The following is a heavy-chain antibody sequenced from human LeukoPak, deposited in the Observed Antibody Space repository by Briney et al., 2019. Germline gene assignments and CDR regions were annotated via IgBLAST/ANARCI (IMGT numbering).Heavy chain of an antibody. CDR3: ARDKWELPGAFDI. Sequence: GGSLRLSCAASGFTFSSYGMHWVRQAPGKGLEWVAVISYDGSNKYYADSVKGRFTISRDNSKNTLYLQMNSLRAEDTAVYYCARDKWELPGAFDIWGQGTMVTVSS. D-gene: IGHD1-26*01. V-gene: IGHV3-30*03. CDR1: GFTFSSYG. J-gene: IGHJ3*02. CDR2: ISYDGSNK.